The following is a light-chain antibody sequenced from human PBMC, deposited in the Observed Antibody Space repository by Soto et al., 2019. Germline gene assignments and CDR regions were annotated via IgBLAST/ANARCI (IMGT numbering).Light chain of an antibody. CDR2: AAS. J-gene: IGKJ5*01. Sequence: DIQMTQTPSSLSASVVDRVTITFRASQSISMYLNWYQQKPGKAPKLLIYAASSLQSGVPSRFSGSGSGTDFTLTISSLQPEDFATYYCQQSYSTITFGQGTRLEIK. CDR3: QQSYSTIT. V-gene: IGKV1-39*01. CDR1: QSISMY.